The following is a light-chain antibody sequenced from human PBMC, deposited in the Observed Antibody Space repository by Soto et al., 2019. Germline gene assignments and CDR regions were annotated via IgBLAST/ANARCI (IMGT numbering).Light chain of an antibody. Sequence: QSVLTQPASMSGSRVQSITISCTGTSNDIGGYDSVSWYQQRPGKVPRLIIYEVTNRPSGISNRSSGSKSGNTASLTISGLQAEYEAVYYCSSYASSGGHNYVFATGTKVTVL. CDR3: SSYASSGGHNYV. CDR1: SNDIGGYDS. J-gene: IGLJ1*01. CDR2: EVT. V-gene: IGLV2-14*01.